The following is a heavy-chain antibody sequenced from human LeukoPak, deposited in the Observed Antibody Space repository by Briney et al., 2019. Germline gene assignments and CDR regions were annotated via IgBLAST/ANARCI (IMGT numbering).Heavy chain of an antibody. D-gene: IGHD1-26*01. J-gene: IGHJ4*02. Sequence: GGSLRLSCAASGFNVNNNYMSWVRQAPGKGLEWVSVIYSGGRTYCADSVKGRLTISRDNSENTLYLQMNSLRAEDTAVYYCARGGSGSYRFDYWGQGTLVTVSS. V-gene: IGHV3-53*01. CDR2: IYSGGRT. CDR3: ARGGSGSYRFDY. CDR1: GFNVNNNY.